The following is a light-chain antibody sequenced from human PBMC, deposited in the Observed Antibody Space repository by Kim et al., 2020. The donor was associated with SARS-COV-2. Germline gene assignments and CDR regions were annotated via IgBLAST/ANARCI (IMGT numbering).Light chain of an antibody. CDR1: SSDVGGYNY. V-gene: IGLV2-14*01. J-gene: IGLJ1*01. CDR3: SSYASDSSYV. Sequence: LTQPASVSGSPGQSITISCSGTSSDVGGYNYVSWYQQHPGKAPKLMIYDVSKRPSGVSNRFSGSKSGNTASLTISGLQAEDEADYYCSSYASDSSYVFGTGTKVTVL. CDR2: DVS.